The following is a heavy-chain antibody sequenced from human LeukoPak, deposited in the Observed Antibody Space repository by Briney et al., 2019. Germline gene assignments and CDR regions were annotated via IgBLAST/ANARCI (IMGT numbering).Heavy chain of an antibody. D-gene: IGHD5-18*01. J-gene: IGHJ4*02. CDR3: AKHSYGLPRFDY. V-gene: IGHV4-59*08. CDR1: GGSISSYY. Sequence: SETLSLTCTVSGGSISSYYWSWIRQPPGKGLEWIGYIYYSGSTNYNPSLKSRVTISVDTSKNQFSLKLSSVTAADTAVYYCAKHSYGLPRFDYWGQGTLVTVSS. CDR2: IYYSGST.